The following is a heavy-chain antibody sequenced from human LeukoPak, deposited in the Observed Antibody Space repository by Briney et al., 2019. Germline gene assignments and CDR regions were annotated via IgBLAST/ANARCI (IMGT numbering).Heavy chain of an antibody. CDR2: IYYSGST. J-gene: IGHJ6*03. V-gene: IGHV4-59*01. CDR1: GGSISSYY. CDR3: ARLGYYYYMDV. Sequence: SETLSLTCTVSGGSISSYYWSWIRQPPGKGLEWIGYIYYSGSTNYNPSLKSRVTISVDTSKNQFSLKLSSVTAADTAVYYCARLGYYYYMDVWGKGTTVTVSS.